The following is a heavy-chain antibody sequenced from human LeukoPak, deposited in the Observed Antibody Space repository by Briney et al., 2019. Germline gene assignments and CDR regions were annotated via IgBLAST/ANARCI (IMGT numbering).Heavy chain of an antibody. CDR1: GYRFTSYW. D-gene: IGHD2-15*01. Sequence: GESLKISGKGSGYRFTSYWIGWVRKLPGKGREWLGIIYPGDSDTRYSPSFQGQVTISADKSISTAYLQWSSLRASDTAMYYCATVDSGNSFDYWGQGPLVTVSS. CDR3: ATVDSGNSFDY. V-gene: IGHV5-51*01. J-gene: IGHJ4*02. CDR2: IYPGDSDT.